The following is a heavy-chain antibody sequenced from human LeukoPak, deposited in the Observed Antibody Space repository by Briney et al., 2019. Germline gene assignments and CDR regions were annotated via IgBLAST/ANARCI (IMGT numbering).Heavy chain of an antibody. J-gene: IGHJ4*02. CDR2: ISAYNGNT. CDR3: ARSTVTKGSCDY. D-gene: IGHD4-17*01. Sequence: ASVKVSCKASGYTFTSYGISWVRQAPGQGLEWMGWISAYNGNTNYAQKLQGRVTMTTGTSTSTAYMELRSLRSDDTAVYYCARSTVTKGSCDYWGQGTLVTVSS. CDR1: GYTFTSYG. V-gene: IGHV1-18*01.